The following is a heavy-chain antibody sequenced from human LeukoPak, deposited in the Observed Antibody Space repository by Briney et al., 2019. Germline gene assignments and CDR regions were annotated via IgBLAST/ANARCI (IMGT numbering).Heavy chain of an antibody. D-gene: IGHD2-21*02. Sequence: PSETLSLTCTVSGGFISSGTYYWGWIRQPPGKGLEWIGSIYYSGSTYYNPSLKSRVTISVDTSKNQFSLNLSSVTAADTAVYYCARGVFVVVTATLNAHDAFDIWGQGTMVTVSS. V-gene: IGHV4-39*07. CDR2: IYYSGST. CDR3: ARGVFVVVTATLNAHDAFDI. CDR1: GGFISSGTYY. J-gene: IGHJ3*02.